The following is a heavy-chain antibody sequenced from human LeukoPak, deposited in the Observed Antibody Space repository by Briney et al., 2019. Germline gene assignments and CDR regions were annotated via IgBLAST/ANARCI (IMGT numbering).Heavy chain of an antibody. D-gene: IGHD3/OR15-3a*01. CDR3: ARIPPHFVDLVDV. Sequence: SGPALVKPTQTLTLTCTFSGFLLTTGGMCVTWIRQPPGKALEWHVRIDRDDDKYYSTTQDTRLTISKDNSQNQIVLTMTNMDPVDTATYYCARIPPHFVDLVDVWGRGTTVTVS. CDR1: GFLLTTGGMC. V-gene: IGHV2-70*11. CDR2: IDRDDDK. J-gene: IGHJ6*02.